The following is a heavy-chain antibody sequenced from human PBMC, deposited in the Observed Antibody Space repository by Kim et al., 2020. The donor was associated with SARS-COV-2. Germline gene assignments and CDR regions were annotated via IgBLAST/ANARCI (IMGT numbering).Heavy chain of an antibody. Sequence: SETLSLTCTVSGGSISSYYWSWIRQPPGKGLEWIGYIYYSGSTNYNPSLKSRVTISVDTSKKQFSLKLSSVTAADTAVYYCARAQPVLLWFGEFSGWFDPWGQGTLVTVSS. V-gene: IGHV4-59*01. CDR1: GGSISSYY. CDR3: ARAQPVLLWFGEFSGWFDP. J-gene: IGHJ5*02. D-gene: IGHD3-10*01. CDR2: IYYSGST.